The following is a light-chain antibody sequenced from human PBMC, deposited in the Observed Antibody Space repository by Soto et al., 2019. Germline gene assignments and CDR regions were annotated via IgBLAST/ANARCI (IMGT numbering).Light chain of an antibody. CDR3: QHYGSSFT. CDR1: QSVSSSY. Sequence: EIVLTQSPGTLSLSPGERATLSCRASQSVSSSYLAWYQQKPGQAPRLLIYGASSRATGIPDRFSGSGSGTDFTLTISRLEPEDFAVYYCQHYGSSFTFRPVNKVDIK. CDR2: GAS. J-gene: IGKJ3*01. V-gene: IGKV3-20*01.